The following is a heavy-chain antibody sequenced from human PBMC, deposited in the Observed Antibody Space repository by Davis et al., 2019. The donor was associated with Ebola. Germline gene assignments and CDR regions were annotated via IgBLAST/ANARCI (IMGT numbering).Heavy chain of an antibody. J-gene: IGHJ4*02. CDR1: GITFADYV. D-gene: IGHD3-10*01. CDR3: AKGYYGSGSYGVDY. Sequence: PGGSLRLSCAASGITFADYVMHWVRQAPGKGLEWVSGISWNSGNIVYADSVKGRFTISRDNAKNSLYLQMNTLTADDTALYYCAKGYYGSGSYGVDYWGQGTLVTVSS. V-gene: IGHV3-9*01. CDR2: ISWNSGNI.